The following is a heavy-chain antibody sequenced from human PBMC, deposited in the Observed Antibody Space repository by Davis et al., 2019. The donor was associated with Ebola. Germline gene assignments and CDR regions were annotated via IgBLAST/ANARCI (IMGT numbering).Heavy chain of an antibody. V-gene: IGHV6-1*01. CDR1: GDSVPSAG. D-gene: IGHD5-12*01. CDR2: TYYTSKWYI. CDR3: ARGWLRTYFDY. J-gene: IGHJ4*02. Sequence: HSQTLSLTCAISGDSVPSAGWNWIRQSPSSGLEWLGRTYYTSKWYIDYAVSVKSRMTINPDTSNNQFSLQVNSVTPEDTAVYYCARGWLRTYFDYWGQGTLVIVSS.